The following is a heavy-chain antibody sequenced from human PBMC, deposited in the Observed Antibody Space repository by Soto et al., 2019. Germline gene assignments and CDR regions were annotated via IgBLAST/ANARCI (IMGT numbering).Heavy chain of an antibody. D-gene: IGHD3-3*01. CDR2: IYHSGST. V-gene: IGHV4-30-2*01. CDR3: ARLDFRMNWFDP. J-gene: IGHJ5*02. Sequence: PSETLSLTCTVSGSDITTYSWSWIRQPPGKGLEWIGYIYHSGSTYYNPSLKSRVTISVDRSKNQFSLKLSSVTAADTAVYYCARLDFRMNWFDPWGQGTLVTVSS. CDR1: GSDITTYS.